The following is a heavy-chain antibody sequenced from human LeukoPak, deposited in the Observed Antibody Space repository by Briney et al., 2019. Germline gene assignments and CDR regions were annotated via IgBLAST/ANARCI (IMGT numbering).Heavy chain of an antibody. J-gene: IGHJ4*02. Sequence: GRSLRLSCAASGFTFSSYGMHWVRQAPGKGLEWVAVIWYDGSKKYYADSVKGRFTISRDNSKNTLYLQMNSLRAEDTAVYYCARGDTTMANFDYWGQGTLVTVSS. CDR1: GFTFSSYG. D-gene: IGHD5-18*01. V-gene: IGHV3-33*01. CDR3: ARGDTTMANFDY. CDR2: IWYDGSKK.